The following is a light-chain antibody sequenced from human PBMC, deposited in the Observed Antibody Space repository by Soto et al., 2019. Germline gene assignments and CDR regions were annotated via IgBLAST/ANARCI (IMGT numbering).Light chain of an antibody. J-gene: IGLJ1*01. CDR3: SSYAGSNIFYV. Sequence: QSALTQPPSASGSPGQSVTISCTGTSSDVGGYNYVSWYQQHPGKAPKLMIYAVTKRPSGVPDRFSGSKSGNTASLTVSGLQDEDEAAYYCSSYAGSNIFYVFGTGTKLTVL. CDR2: AVT. V-gene: IGLV2-8*01. CDR1: SSDVGGYNY.